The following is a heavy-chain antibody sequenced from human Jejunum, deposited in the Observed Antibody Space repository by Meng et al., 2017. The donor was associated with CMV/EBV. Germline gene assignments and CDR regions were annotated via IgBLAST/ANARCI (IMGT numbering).Heavy chain of an antibody. V-gene: IGHV3-23*03. Sequence: SGFAFSKYSMNWVRQTPGKGLEWVSIIYTGSTARYYADSVKGHFTISRDDSKNTLYLQMNSLRAEDTAVYYCAKDTTPDSRFNFDRWGQGTPVTVSS. J-gene: IGHJ4*02. CDR3: AKDTTPDSRFNFDR. D-gene: IGHD1-1*01. CDR2: IYTGSTAR. CDR1: GFAFSKYS.